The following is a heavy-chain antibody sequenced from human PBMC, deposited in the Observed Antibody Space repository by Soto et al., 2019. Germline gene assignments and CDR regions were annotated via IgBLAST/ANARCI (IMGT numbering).Heavy chain of an antibody. CDR1: GFTFSSYG. D-gene: IGHD2-8*01. J-gene: IGHJ6*02. CDR2: ISYDGSNK. V-gene: IGHV3-30*03. CDR3: ARGYCTNGVCLLYSYGMDV. Sequence: PGGSLRLSCAASGFTFSSYGMHWVRQAPGKGLEWVAVISYDGSNKYYADSVKGRFTISRDNSKNTLYLQMNSLRAEDTAVYYCARGYCTNGVCLLYSYGMDVWGQGTTVTVSS.